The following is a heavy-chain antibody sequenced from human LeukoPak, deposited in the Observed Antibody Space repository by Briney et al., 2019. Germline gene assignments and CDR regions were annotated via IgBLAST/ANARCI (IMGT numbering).Heavy chain of an antibody. J-gene: IGHJ4*02. D-gene: IGHD5-18*01. Sequence: SETLSLTCAVYGGSFSDYYWSWIRQPPGKGLEWIGEINHSGSTNYNPSLKSRVTISVDTSKNQFSLKLSSVTAADTAVYYCARANTAMVLYFDYWGQGTLVTVSS. V-gene: IGHV4-34*01. CDR1: GGSFSDYY. CDR3: ARANTAMVLYFDY. CDR2: INHSGST.